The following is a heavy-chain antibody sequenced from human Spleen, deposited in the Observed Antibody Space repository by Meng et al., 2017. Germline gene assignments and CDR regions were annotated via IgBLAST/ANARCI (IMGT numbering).Heavy chain of an antibody. D-gene: IGHD6-25*01. CDR3: ARDEDISAAGKLFGDY. CDR2: INPKRGDT. Sequence: ASVKVSCKPSGYNFPDYYIHWVRRAPGQGLEWMGRINPKRGDTHYAQKFQARVTMTGDTYISTAYMGLSGLRSDDTAMYYCARDEDISAAGKLFGDYWGQGTLVTVSS. CDR1: GYNFPDYY. J-gene: IGHJ4*02. V-gene: IGHV1-2*06.